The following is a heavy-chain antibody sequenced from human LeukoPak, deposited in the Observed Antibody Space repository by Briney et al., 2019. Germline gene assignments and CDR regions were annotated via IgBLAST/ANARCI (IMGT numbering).Heavy chain of an antibody. D-gene: IGHD1-26*01. Sequence: TGGSLRLSCAASGFTFSSYAMSWVRQAPGKGLEWVSAISGSGGSTYYADSAKGRFTISRDNSKNTLYLQMNSLRAEDTAVYYCAKDGIVGARSDFDYWGQGTLVTVSS. CDR3: AKDGIVGARSDFDY. CDR2: ISGSGGST. J-gene: IGHJ4*02. V-gene: IGHV3-23*01. CDR1: GFTFSSYA.